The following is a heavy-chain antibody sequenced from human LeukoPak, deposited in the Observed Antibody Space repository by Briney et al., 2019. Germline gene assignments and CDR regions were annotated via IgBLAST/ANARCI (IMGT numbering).Heavy chain of an antibody. CDR2: ISYTGGT. Sequence: SETLSLTCTVSGGSVSSYYWSWIRQPPGKGLEWIGCISYTGGTNYTPSLKSRVTISLDTSKNQFSLKLNSVTAADTALYYCAGSGGFTSPQNYWGQGTLVTV. J-gene: IGHJ4*02. V-gene: IGHV4-59*02. CDR3: AGSGGFTSPQNY. CDR1: GGSVSSYY. D-gene: IGHD3-16*01.